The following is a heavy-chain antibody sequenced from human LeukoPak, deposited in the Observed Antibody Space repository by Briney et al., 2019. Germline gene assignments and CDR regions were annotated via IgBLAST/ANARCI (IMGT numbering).Heavy chain of an antibody. J-gene: IGHJ4*02. Sequence: GGSLRLSCAASGFTFSSYAMSWVRQAPGKGLEWVSAISGSGGSTYYADSVKGRFTISRDNSKNTLYLQMNSLRAVDTAVYYCAKDQGGNIVLMVYAISSGFDYWGQGTLVTVSS. CDR3: AKDQGGNIVLMVYAISSGFDY. V-gene: IGHV3-23*01. CDR2: ISGSGGST. D-gene: IGHD2-8*01. CDR1: GFTFSSYA.